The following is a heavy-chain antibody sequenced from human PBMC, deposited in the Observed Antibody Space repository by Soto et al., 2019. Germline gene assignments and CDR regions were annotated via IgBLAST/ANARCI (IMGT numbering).Heavy chain of an antibody. Sequence: LSLTCTVSGDSISSASYFWGWIRQPPGKGLEWIGSVYFVGNSYYNPSLKSRVSISVDASKNQFSLRLSSMTAADTGVYXCVRFYGDYVXXXXXGYFDFGXXGTLVTVSS. CDR3: VRFYGDYVXXXXXGYFDF. CDR1: GDSISSASYF. D-gene: IGHD4-17*01. CDR2: VYFVGNS. J-gene: IGHJ4*01. V-gene: IGHV4-39*01.